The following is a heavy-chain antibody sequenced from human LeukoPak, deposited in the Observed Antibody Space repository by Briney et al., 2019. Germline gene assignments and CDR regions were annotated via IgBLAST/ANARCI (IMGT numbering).Heavy chain of an antibody. CDR2: INHSGST. V-gene: IGHV4-34*01. CDR1: GGSFSGYY. D-gene: IGHD3-3*01. Sequence: PSETLSLTCAVYGGSFSGYYWSWIRQPPGKGLEWIGEINHSGSTNYNPSLKSRVTISVDTSKNQFSLKLSSVTAADTAVYYCARLPITIPYGMDVWGQGTTVTVSS. J-gene: IGHJ6*02. CDR3: ARLPITIPYGMDV.